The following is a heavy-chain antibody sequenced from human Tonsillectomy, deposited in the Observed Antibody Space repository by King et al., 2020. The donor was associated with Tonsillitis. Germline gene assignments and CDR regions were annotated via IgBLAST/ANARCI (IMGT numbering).Heavy chain of an antibody. D-gene: IGHD3-10*01. V-gene: IGHV4-59*01. CDR2: IYYSGNT. CDR1: GGSISSYY. Sequence: VQLQESGPGLVKPSETLSLTCTVSGGSISSYYWSWIRQPPGKGLEWIGYIYYSGNTNYNPSLKSRVTISVDTSKNQFSLKPSSVTAADTAVYYCARDPGRLWFGESPHWYFDLWGRGTLVTVSS. J-gene: IGHJ2*01. CDR3: ARDPGRLWFGESPHWYFDL.